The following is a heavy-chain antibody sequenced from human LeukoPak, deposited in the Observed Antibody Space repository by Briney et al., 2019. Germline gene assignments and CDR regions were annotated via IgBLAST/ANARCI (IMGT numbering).Heavy chain of an antibody. CDR2: INPGGDNT. CDR1: GYTFTKSY. J-gene: IGHJ6*03. Sequence: ASVKVSCKASGYTFTKSYIHWVRQAPGQRLEWMGLINPGGDNTKYAQNFQGRVTMTSDTSARTVYMELSSLRSEDTAVYYCARGLAPYSYEYSGHDPYYYYNMDVWGKGTTVIISS. V-gene: IGHV1-46*01. CDR3: ARGLAPYSYEYSGHDPYYYYNMDV. D-gene: IGHD3-22*01.